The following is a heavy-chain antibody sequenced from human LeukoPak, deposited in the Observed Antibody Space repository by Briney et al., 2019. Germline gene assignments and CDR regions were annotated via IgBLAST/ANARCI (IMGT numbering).Heavy chain of an antibody. CDR2: ISGSGGST. V-gene: IGHV3-23*01. J-gene: IGHJ6*02. D-gene: IGHD4-11*01. CDR3: AKDMTTSPQHYGMDV. CDR1: GFTFSSYA. Sequence: PGASLRLSCAASGFTFSSYAMSWVRQAPGKGLEWVSAISGSGGSTYYADSVKGRFTISRDNSENTLYLQMNSLRAEDTAVYYCAKDMTTSPQHYGMDVWGQGTTVTVSS.